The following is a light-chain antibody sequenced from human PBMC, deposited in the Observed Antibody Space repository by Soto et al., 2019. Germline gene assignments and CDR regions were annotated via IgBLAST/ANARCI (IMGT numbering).Light chain of an antibody. J-gene: IGLJ1*01. V-gene: IGLV2-23*01. CDR2: EGS. CDR1: SSDVGSYNL. Sequence: QSALAQPASVSGSPGQPISISCTGTSSDVGSYNLVSWYQQHPGTAPKLMIYEGSKRPSGVSNRFSGSKSGNTASLTISGLQDEDEADYYCCSYAGSSTYVFGTGTKVTVL. CDR3: CSYAGSSTYV.